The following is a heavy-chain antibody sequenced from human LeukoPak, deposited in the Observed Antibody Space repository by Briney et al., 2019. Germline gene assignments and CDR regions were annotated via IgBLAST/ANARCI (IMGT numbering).Heavy chain of an antibody. Sequence: SETLSLTCTVSGGSISSSPYYWGWIRQPPGKGLEWIGEINHSGSPNYNASLKGRATISVDTSKSQFSLKLTSVTAADTAIYYCARGSGNYDLLTGYYKAVGNFDYWGQGTLVTVSS. J-gene: IGHJ4*02. CDR1: GGSISSSPYY. CDR2: INHSGSP. V-gene: IGHV4-39*07. D-gene: IGHD3-9*01. CDR3: ARGSGNYDLLTGYYKAVGNFDY.